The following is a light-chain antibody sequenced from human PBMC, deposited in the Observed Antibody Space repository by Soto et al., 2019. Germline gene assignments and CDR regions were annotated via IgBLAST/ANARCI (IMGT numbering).Light chain of an antibody. Sequence: DIQMTQSPSTLSASVGDRVTITCRASQSISRSLAWYQQKPGKAPSLLIYDASSLEGGVPSRFSGSGFGTEFTLTISSLQPDDFATYYCQQYNSYAYTFGQGTKLEIK. CDR3: QQYNSYAYT. CDR2: DAS. CDR1: QSISRS. J-gene: IGKJ2*01. V-gene: IGKV1-5*01.